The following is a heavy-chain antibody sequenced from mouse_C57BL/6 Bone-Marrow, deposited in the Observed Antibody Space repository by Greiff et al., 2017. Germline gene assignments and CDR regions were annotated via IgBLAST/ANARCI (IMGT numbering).Heavy chain of an antibody. D-gene: IGHD2-10*02. CDR2: ISYSGSN. V-gene: IGHV3-2*02. J-gene: IGHJ2*01. CDR1: GYSITSDYA. CDR3: APYGNYRYFDY. Sequence: EVQGVESGPGLVKPSQSLSLTCTVTGYSITSDYAWNWIRQFPGNKLEWMGYISYSGSNSYNPSLKSRISITRDTSKNQFFLQLNSVTTEDTATYYCAPYGNYRYFDYWGQGTTLTVSS.